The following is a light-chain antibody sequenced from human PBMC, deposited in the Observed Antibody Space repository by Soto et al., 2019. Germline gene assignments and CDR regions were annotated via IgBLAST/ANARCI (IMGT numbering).Light chain of an antibody. CDR3: QQSYSTPLWT. J-gene: IGKJ1*01. V-gene: IGKV1-39*01. Sequence: DVQVTQSPSSLSASVGDRVTITCRASQNISRYLNWYQQKSGEAPKLLMYTASTLQSGVAPRFSGSGSGTDFTLTISSLQPEDFATYYCQQSYSTPLWTFGQGTKVEIK. CDR2: TAS. CDR1: QNISRY.